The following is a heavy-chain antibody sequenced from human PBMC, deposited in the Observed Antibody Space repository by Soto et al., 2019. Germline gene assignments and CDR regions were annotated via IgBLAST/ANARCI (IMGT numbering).Heavy chain of an antibody. CDR1: GYTFTRSG. D-gene: IGHD5-12*01. V-gene: IGHV1-18*01. CDR2: ISTYNGDT. Sequence: ASVKVSCKASGYTFTRSGLSWVRQAPGQGLERMGWISTYNGDTNYAQTFQGRVTMTTDTSTSTVYMELRSLRSDDTAVYYCAREGVATYYYYGMDVWGQGTTVTVSS. J-gene: IGHJ6*01. CDR3: AREGVATYYYYGMDV.